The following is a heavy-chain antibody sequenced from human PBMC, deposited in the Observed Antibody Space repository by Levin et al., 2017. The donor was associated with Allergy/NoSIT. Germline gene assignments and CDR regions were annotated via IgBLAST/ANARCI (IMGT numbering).Heavy chain of an antibody. V-gene: IGHV3-7*01. J-gene: IGHJ1*01. CDR1: GFTFSSFW. D-gene: IGHD2-2*01. CDR3: SRADVTEAEDIVVVPAALHH. Sequence: ASVKVSCAASGFTFSSFWMSWVRQAPGKGLEWVANIRHDDSEKFYVDSVTGRFTICRENDKNSLYLQMNSLRAEDTAVYYCSRADVTEAEDIVVVPAALHHWGQGTLVTVSS. CDR2: IRHDDSEK.